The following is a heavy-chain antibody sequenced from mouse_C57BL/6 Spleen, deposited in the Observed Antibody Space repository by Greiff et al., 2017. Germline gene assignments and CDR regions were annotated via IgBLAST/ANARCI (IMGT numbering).Heavy chain of an antibody. CDR1: GYTFTSYW. J-gene: IGHJ3*01. CDR2: INPSNGGT. V-gene: IGHV1-53*01. Sequence: QVQLQQPGTELVKPGASVKLSCKASGYTFTSYWMHWVKQRPGQGLEWIGNINPSNGGTNYNEKFKSKATLTVAKSSRTAYLQLSSLTSEDSAVYYCARSHYGSSYLAWFAYWGQGTLVTVSA. D-gene: IGHD1-1*01. CDR3: ARSHYGSSYLAWFAY.